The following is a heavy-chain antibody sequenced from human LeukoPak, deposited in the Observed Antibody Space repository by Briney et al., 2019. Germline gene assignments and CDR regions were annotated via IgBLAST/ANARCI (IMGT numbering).Heavy chain of an antibody. CDR2: IAYDGSNK. V-gene: IGHV3-30-3*01. CDR3: ASPLIVGATTGYFDY. D-gene: IGHD1-26*01. J-gene: IGHJ4*02. Sequence: GRSLRLSCAASGFTFSSYAMHWGRQAPGNGLEWVAVIAYDGSNKYYADSVKGRFTISRDNSKNSLYLQMNSLRAEDTAVYYCASPLIVGATTGYFDYWGQGTLVTVSS. CDR1: GFTFSSYA.